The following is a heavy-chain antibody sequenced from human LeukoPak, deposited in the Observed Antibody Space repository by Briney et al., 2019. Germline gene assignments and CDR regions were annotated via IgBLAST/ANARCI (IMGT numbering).Heavy chain of an antibody. CDR1: GGSISSYY. CDR2: IYYSGST. D-gene: IGHD6-13*01. J-gene: IGHJ4*02. V-gene: IGHV4-59*08. Sequence: PSETLSLTCTVSGGSISSYYWSWIRQPPGKGLEWIGYIYYSGSTNYNPSLKSRVTISVDTSKNQFSLKLSSVPAADTAVYYCARVKGFESAASSSWYAFDYWGQGTLVTVSS. CDR3: ARVKGFESAASSSWYAFDY.